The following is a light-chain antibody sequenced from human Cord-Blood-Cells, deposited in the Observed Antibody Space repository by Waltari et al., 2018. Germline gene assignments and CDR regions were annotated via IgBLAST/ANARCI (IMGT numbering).Light chain of an antibody. CDR3: CSYAGSYSWV. J-gene: IGLJ3*02. V-gene: IGLV2-11*01. Sequence: QSALTQPRSVSASPGQSVTISCTGTSSDVGGYNYVAWYQQHPGKATELMIGDVSKRTSGVPDRFSGSKSGNTASLTISGLQAEDEADYYCCSYAGSYSWVFGGGTKLTVL. CDR1: SSDVGGYNY. CDR2: DVS.